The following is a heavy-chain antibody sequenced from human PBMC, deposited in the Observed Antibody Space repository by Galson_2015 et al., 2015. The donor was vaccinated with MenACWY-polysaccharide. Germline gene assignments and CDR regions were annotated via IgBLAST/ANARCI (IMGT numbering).Heavy chain of an antibody. CDR2: ISSSSSTI. CDR3: ARVRYYDGSGQFDY. CDR1: GFTFSSYR. V-gene: IGHV3-48*01. Sequence: SLRLSCAASGFTFSSYRMNWVRQAPGKGLEWVSYISSSSSTIYYADSVKGRFTISRDNAKNSLYLQMNSLRAEDTAVYYCARVRYYDGSGQFDYWGQGTLVTVSS. D-gene: IGHD3-22*01. J-gene: IGHJ4*02.